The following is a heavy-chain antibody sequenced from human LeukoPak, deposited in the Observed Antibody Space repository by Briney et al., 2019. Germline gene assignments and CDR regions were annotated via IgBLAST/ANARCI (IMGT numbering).Heavy chain of an antibody. CDR3: ARGGSYSHNAFDI. Sequence: GGSLRLSCAASGFTFSNYGMHWVRQAPGKGLEWVAFIRFDGTNKFYADSVKGRFTISRDNAKNTLYLQMNSLRAEDTAVYYCARGGSYSHNAFDIWGQGTMVTVSS. J-gene: IGHJ3*02. CDR1: GFTFSNYG. D-gene: IGHD3-10*01. V-gene: IGHV3-30*02. CDR2: IRFDGTNK.